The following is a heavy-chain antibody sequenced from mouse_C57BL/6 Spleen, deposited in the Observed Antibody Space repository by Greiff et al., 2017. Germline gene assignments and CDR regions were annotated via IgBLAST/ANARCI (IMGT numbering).Heavy chain of an antibody. D-gene: IGHD2-1*01. CDR3: ARKGDYGNYPNWDDFDY. V-gene: IGHV1-72*01. CDR2: IDPNSGGT. CDR1: GYTFTSSW. J-gene: IGHJ2*01. Sequence: QVQLQQSGAELVKPGASVKLSCTASGYTFTSSWMHWVKQRPGRGLEWIGRIDPNSGGTKYNEKFKSKATLTVAKPSSTAYMQLSSLTSEDSAVYYCARKGDYGNYPNWDDFDYWGQGTTLTVSS.